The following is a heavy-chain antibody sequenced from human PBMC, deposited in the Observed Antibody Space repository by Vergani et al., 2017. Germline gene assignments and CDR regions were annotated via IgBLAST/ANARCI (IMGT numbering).Heavy chain of an antibody. CDR1: GYSISCGYY. Sequence: QVQLQESGPGLVKPSETLSLTCTVSGYSISCGYYWGWIRQPPGKGLEWIGSIYHSGSTYYNPSLKCRVTISVDTSKNQFSLKLSSVTAAATAVYYCARDAGGYVWWSYEPWFDPWGQGTLVTVSS. V-gene: IGHV4-38-2*02. CDR3: ARDAGGYVWWSYEPWFDP. CDR2: IYHSGST. D-gene: IGHD3-16*01. J-gene: IGHJ5*02.